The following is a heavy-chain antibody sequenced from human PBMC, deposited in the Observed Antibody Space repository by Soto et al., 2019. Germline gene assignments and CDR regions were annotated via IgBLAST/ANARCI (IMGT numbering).Heavy chain of an antibody. J-gene: IGHJ6*02. CDR2: IIPIFGTA. CDR3: AGIPARRYIYYHYGMDV. D-gene: IGHD1-20*01. CDR1: GGTFSSYA. Sequence: QVQLVQSGAEVKKPGSSVKVSCKASGGTFSSYAISWVRQAPGQGLEWMGGIIPIFGTANYAQKFQGRVTITADESTSTAYMELGSLRSEDTAGYYCAGIPARRYIYYHYGMDVWGQGTTVTVSS. V-gene: IGHV1-69*01.